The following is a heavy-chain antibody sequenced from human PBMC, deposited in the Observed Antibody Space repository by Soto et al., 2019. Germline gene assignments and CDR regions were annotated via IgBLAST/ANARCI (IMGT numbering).Heavy chain of an antibody. CDR2: ISSSGDDT. Sequence: DVQLLESGGDLVQPGGSLRLSCAASRFTFSIYAMSWVRQAPGEGLEWVSAISSSGDDTYYADSVKGRFTISRDNSRKTVHVQMNSRRADDTAVYYWGTRGRGFYDGSGHAWGEGTLVTVSS. CDR3: GTRGRGFYDGSGHA. D-gene: IGHD3-22*01. J-gene: IGHJ5*02. V-gene: IGHV3-23*01. CDR1: RFTFSIYA.